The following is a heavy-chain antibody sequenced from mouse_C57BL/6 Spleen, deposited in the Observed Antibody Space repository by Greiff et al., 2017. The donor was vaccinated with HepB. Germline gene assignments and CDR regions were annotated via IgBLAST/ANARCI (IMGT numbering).Heavy chain of an antibody. CDR3: ARLGGLRRPGDY. J-gene: IGHJ4*01. CDR1: GYAFTNYL. D-gene: IGHD2-4*01. Sequence: QVHVKQSGAELVRPGTSVKVSCKASGYAFTNYLIEWVKQRPGQGLEWIGVINPGSGGTNYNEKFKGKATLTADKSSSTAYMQLSSLTSEDSAVYFCARLGGLRRPGDYWGQGTSVTVSS. CDR2: INPGSGGT. V-gene: IGHV1-54*01.